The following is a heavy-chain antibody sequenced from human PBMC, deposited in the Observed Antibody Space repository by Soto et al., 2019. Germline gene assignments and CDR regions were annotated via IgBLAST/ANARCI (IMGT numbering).Heavy chain of an antibody. Sequence: GESLKISCKGSGYSFTSYWISWVRQMPGKGLEWMGRIDPSDSYTNYSSSFQGHVTISADKSISTAYLQWSSLKASDTAMYYCARDIVVVPAEGVDYYYGMDVWGQGTTVTVSS. V-gene: IGHV5-10-1*01. CDR3: ARDIVVVPAEGVDYYYGMDV. D-gene: IGHD2-2*01. J-gene: IGHJ6*02. CDR1: GYSFTSYW. CDR2: IDPSDSYT.